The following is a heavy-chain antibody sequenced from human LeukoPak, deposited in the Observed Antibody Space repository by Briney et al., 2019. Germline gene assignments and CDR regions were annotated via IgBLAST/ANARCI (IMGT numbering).Heavy chain of an antibody. J-gene: IGHJ6*02. D-gene: IGHD2-21*01. CDR2: ISYAANYR. CDR3: AKDSESMRSYDHYGMDV. CDR1: GFTFSNYG. V-gene: IGHV3-30*18. Sequence: GRSLRLSCAASGFTFSNYGMHWVRQAPGKGLEWVAVISYAANYRYYADSVKGRFTISRDNSKNTLYLQMNSLRGEDTAVYYCAKDSESMRSYDHYGMDVWGQGTTVTVSS.